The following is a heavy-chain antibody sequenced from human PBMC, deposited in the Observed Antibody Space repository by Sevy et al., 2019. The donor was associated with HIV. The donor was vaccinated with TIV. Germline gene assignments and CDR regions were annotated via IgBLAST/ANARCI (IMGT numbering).Heavy chain of an antibody. V-gene: IGHV4-4*02. CDR1: GDAISSSHW. CDR3: ARKLYDYGRYFDY. D-gene: IGHD3-10*01. CDR2: IYHSGST. Sequence: SETLSLTCAVSGDAISSSHWWSWIRHPPGKGLEWVGEIYHSGSTNYNPSLKSRVTISVDKSKNLFSLKLNSVTAADTAVYYCARKLYDYGRYFDYWGQGTLVTVSS. J-gene: IGHJ4*02.